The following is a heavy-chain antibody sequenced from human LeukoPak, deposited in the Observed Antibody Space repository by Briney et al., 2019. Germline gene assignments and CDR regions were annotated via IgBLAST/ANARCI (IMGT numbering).Heavy chain of an antibody. J-gene: IGHJ6*03. CDR1: GFTFNNYG. CDR2: IRYNGNNQ. V-gene: IGHV3-30*02. CDR3: AKDSTFYYIDV. Sequence: GGSLRLSCAASGFTFNNYGMHWVRQAPGKGLEWVAFIRYNGNNQYYADSVKGRFTIFSDNSKNTLYLQMNSLKGDDTAVYYCAKDSTFYYIDVWGKGTTVIISS.